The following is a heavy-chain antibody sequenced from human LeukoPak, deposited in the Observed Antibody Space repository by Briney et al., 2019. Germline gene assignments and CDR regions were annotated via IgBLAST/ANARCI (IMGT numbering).Heavy chain of an antibody. CDR3: ARGDYYDSSGYYVGDAFDI. Sequence: PSETLSLTCAVSGGSLRGYYWSWIRQPAGKGLEWIGRIYTSGSTNYNPSLKSRVTMSVDTSKNQFSLKLSSVTAADTAVYYCARGDYYDSSGYYVGDAFDIWGQGTMVTVSS. V-gene: IGHV4-4*07. CDR2: IYTSGST. CDR1: GGSLRGYY. J-gene: IGHJ3*02. D-gene: IGHD3-22*01.